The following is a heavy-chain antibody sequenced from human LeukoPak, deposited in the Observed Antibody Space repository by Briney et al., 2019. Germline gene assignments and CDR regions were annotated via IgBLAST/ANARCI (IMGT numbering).Heavy chain of an antibody. D-gene: IGHD3-16*01. V-gene: IGHV4-34*01. Sequence: SETLSLTCAVYGVSFSGYYWSWIRQPPGKGLEWIGEVNHSGSTNYNPSLKSRVTISVDTSKNQFSLKLNSVTAADTAVYYCARHYGPWGQGTLVTVSS. CDR3: ARHYGP. J-gene: IGHJ5*02. CDR1: GVSFSGYY. CDR2: VNHSGST.